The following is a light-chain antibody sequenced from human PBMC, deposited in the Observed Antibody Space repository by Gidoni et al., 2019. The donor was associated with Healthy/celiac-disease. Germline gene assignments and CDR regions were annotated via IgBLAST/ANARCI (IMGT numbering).Light chain of an antibody. CDR3: QQYNSALT. J-gene: IGKJ4*01. CDR2: KAS. V-gene: IGKV1-5*03. CDR1: QSISSW. Sequence: DIQMTQSPSTLSASVGDRVTITCRASQSISSWLAWYQQKPGKAPKLLIYKASSLESGVPSRFSGSGSGTEFTLTISSLQPDDFATYYCQQYNSALTFXGXTKVEIK.